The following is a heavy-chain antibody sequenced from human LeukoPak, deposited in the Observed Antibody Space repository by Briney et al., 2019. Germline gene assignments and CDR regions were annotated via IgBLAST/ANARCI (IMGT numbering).Heavy chain of an antibody. J-gene: IGHJ6*03. D-gene: IGHD4-11*01. V-gene: IGHV3-66*01. CDR1: EFSVGSNY. Sequence: PGGSLRLSCAASEFSVGSNYMTWVRQAPGKGLEWVSVIYSGDSTYYADSVKGRFTISRDNSKNTLYLQMNSLRAEDTAVYYCARDRTGQQLISRKEYYYMDVWGKGTTVTISS. CDR2: IYSGDST. CDR3: ARDRTGQQLISRKEYYYMDV.